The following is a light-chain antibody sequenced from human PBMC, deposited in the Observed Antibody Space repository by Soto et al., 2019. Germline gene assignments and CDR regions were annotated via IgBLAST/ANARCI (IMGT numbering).Light chain of an antibody. Sequence: QSVLTQAHSASGTPGQSVTISCSGSDANIGSNTVNWYQQLPGMAPKLLIYANFQRSSGVPDRFSASKSGTSASLAISGLQSEDEAHYYCAVWDEGLSGWVFGGGTQLTVL. CDR1: DANIGSNT. CDR3: AVWDEGLSGWV. CDR2: ANF. V-gene: IGLV1-44*01. J-gene: IGLJ2*01.